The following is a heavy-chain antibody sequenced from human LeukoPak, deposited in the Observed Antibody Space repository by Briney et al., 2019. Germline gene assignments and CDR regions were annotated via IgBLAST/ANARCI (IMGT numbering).Heavy chain of an antibody. CDR3: VRIATVTTPDY. J-gene: IGHJ4*02. CDR1: GFTFSTYW. D-gene: IGHD4-17*01. V-gene: IGHV3-74*01. Sequence: GGSLTLSCAASGFTFSTYWMHWVRQPLGKGLVWVSRINPDGSTTNYADSVKGRFTISRDNAENTLYLQMNSLTVEDTAGYYCVRIATVTTPDYWGQGNLVTVSS. CDR2: INPDGSTT.